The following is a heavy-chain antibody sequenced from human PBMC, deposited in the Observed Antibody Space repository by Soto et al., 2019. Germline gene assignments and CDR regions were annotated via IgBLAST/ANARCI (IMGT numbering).Heavy chain of an antibody. Sequence: PSETLSLTCTVSGGSVSSGSYYWSWIRQPPGTGLERIGYIYYSGSTNYNPSLKSRVTVSIDTSKNQFSLKLRSVTAADTALYYCARASTYDFWCGPPQYHLDFWGQGTLVTVSS. CDR2: IYYSGST. CDR1: GGSVSSGSYY. D-gene: IGHD3-3*01. J-gene: IGHJ4*02. CDR3: ARASTYDFWCGPPQYHLDF. V-gene: IGHV4-61*01.